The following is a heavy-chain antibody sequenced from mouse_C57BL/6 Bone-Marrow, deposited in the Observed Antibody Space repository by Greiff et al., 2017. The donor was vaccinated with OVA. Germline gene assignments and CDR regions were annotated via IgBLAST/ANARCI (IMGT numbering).Heavy chain of an antibody. Sequence: DVMLVESGGGLVQPGESLKLSCESNEYEFPSHDMSWVRKTPVKRLELVAAINSDGGSTYYPDTMERRFIISRDNTKKTLYLQMSSLRSEDTALYYCARESDYGGFAYWGQGTLVTVSA. V-gene: IGHV5-2*01. D-gene: IGHD2-4*01. CDR2: INSDGGST. CDR3: ARESDYGGFAY. CDR1: EYEFPSHD. J-gene: IGHJ3*01.